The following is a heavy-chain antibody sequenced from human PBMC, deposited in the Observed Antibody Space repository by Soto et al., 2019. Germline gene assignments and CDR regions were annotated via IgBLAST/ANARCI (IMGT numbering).Heavy chain of an antibody. D-gene: IGHD6-13*01. V-gene: IGHV3-74*01. Sequence: VQLVESGGGLIQPGGYLRLSCAASGFTFRSYWRHCVRQGPGKGLAWVARISSVGSSTSYADSVKGRFTISRDNAKNTLYLQMNRLRAEDTAVYYCALKHSSSWAYYYYYMDVLGRGTTVTVSS. J-gene: IGHJ6*03. CDR3: ALKHSSSWAYYYYYMDV. CDR2: ISSVGSST. CDR1: GFTFRSYW.